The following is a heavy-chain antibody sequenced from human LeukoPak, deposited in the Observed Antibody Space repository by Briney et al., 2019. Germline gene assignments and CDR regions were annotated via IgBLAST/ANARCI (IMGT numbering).Heavy chain of an antibody. D-gene: IGHD3-10*01. CDR3: ARDWSEFFDY. V-gene: IGHV1-24*01. CDR2: FDPEDGET. CDR1: GYTLTELS. Sequence: GASVKVSCKVSGYTLTELSMHWVRQAPGKGLEWMGGFDPEDGETIYAQKFQGRVTMTRDTSISTAYMELSRLRSDDTAVYYCARDWSEFFDYWGQGTLVTVSS. J-gene: IGHJ4*02.